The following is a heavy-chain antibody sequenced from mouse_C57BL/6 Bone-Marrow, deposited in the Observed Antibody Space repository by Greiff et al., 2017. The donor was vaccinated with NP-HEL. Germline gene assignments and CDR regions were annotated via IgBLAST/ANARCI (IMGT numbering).Heavy chain of an antibody. Sequence: EVQLQQSGPELVKPGASVKMSCKASGYTFTDYNMHWVKQSHGKSLEWIGYINPNNGGTSYNQKFKGKATLTVNKSSSTAYMELRSLTSEDSAVYYCARERLLPYYYAMDYWGQGTSVTVSS. CDR2: INPNNGGT. J-gene: IGHJ4*01. D-gene: IGHD2-3*01. V-gene: IGHV1-22*01. CDR1: GYTFTDYN. CDR3: ARERLLPYYYAMDY.